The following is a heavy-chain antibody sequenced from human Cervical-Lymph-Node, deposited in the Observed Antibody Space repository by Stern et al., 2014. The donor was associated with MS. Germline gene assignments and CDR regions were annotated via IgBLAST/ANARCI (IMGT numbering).Heavy chain of an antibody. V-gene: IGHV7-4-1*02. CDR2: IDTDTGNP. Sequence: VQLVQSGSELQEPGASVKVSCWASGYSFTTYGIHWVRQAPGPGLEWMGYIDTDTGNPTYAQDFRGRFVFSSDTSVRAAYLQIISLKAEDTAVYYCAREAWPNVDYWGQGTLVTVSS. CDR1: GYSFTTYG. CDR3: AREAWPNVDY. J-gene: IGHJ4*02.